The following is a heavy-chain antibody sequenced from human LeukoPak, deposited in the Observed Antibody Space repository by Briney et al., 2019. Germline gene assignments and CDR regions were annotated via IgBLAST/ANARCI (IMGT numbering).Heavy chain of an antibody. CDR2: IYSSGST. CDR1: RFTVSSNY. J-gene: IGHJ4*02. Sequence: GGSLRLSCAASRFTVSSNYMSWVRQAPGKGLEWVSFIYSSGSTYYADSVRGRFTISRDNSNNTLYLQMNSLRVEDTAVYYCARGRFGLSLDYLGQGTLVTVSS. V-gene: IGHV3-66*01. CDR3: ARGRFGLSLDY. D-gene: IGHD3-16*01.